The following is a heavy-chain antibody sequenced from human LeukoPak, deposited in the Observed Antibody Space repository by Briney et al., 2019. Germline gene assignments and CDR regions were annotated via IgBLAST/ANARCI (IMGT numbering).Heavy chain of an antibody. CDR3: AAGHQNSLEGY. Sequence: GGSLRLSCAASGFSITDWPLSWVRQAPGEGLEWVSAIGVRTHYADSVKGRFTIPRDGSKNTLYLQMNSLTVEDTAIYFCAAGHQNSLEGYWGQGTLVSVAS. J-gene: IGHJ4*02. V-gene: IGHV3-23*01. D-gene: IGHD1-1*01. CDR2: IGVRT. CDR1: GFSITDWP.